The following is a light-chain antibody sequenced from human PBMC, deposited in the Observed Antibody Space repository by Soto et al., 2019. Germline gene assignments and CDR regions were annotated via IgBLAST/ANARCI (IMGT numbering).Light chain of an antibody. CDR3: QQRSNWPLIT. V-gene: IGKV3-11*01. J-gene: IGKJ1*01. Sequence: ILMTQSPSSLSVSPGERATLSCRASRGISRNLAWYQQKPGQAPRLLIYGASSRAGGIPYRFSGSGSGTDFTLTISSLEPEDFAVYYCQQRSNWPLITFGQGTKVDIK. CDR2: GAS. CDR1: RGISRN.